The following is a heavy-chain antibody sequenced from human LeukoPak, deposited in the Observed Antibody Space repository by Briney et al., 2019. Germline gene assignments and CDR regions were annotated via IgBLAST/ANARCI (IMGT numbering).Heavy chain of an antibody. D-gene: IGHD2-2*01. CDR3: AGPETYCSSTSCLPPSQPGGFDY. Sequence: SETLSLTCAVYGGSFSGYYWSWIRQPPGKGLEWIGEINHSGSTNYDPSLKSRVTISVDTSKNQFSLKLSSVTAADTAVYYCAGPETYCSSTSCLPPSQPGGFDYWGQGTLVTVSS. V-gene: IGHV4-34*01. CDR2: INHSGST. CDR1: GGSFSGYY. J-gene: IGHJ4*02.